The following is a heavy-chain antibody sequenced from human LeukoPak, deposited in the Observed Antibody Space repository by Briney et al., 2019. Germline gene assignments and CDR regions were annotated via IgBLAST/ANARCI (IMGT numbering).Heavy chain of an antibody. CDR3: ARLWRPHDYDNWFDY. Sequence: PSETLSLTCSVSGASITSSFWSWIRQPPGKGLKMIGYIYYSGRGNYKPSLKGRVDISLDTSKIRVSLKLTSVTAADTAVYYCARLWRPHDYDNWFDYWGQGSLVTVSS. D-gene: IGHD4-17*01. V-gene: IGHV4-59*01. CDR2: IYYSGRG. CDR1: GASITSSF. J-gene: IGHJ5*01.